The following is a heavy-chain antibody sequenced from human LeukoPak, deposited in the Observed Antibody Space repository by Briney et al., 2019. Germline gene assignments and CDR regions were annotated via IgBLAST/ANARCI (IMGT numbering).Heavy chain of an antibody. Sequence: PSETLSLTCAVSGVSISSSNWWSWVRQPPGKGLEWIGYIYYSGSTNYNPSLKSRVTISVDTSKNQFSLKLSSVTAADTAVYYCARARYSSSWACDYWGQGTLVTVSS. J-gene: IGHJ4*02. CDR3: ARARYSSSWACDY. CDR2: IYYSGST. V-gene: IGHV4-4*02. D-gene: IGHD6-13*01. CDR1: GVSISSSNW.